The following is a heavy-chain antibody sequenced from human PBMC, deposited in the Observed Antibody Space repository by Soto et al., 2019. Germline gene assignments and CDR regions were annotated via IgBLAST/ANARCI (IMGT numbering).Heavy chain of an antibody. CDR1: GYSFTSYW. Sequence: PGESLKISCKGSGYSFTSYWIGWVRQMPGKGLEWMGIIYPGDSDTRYSPSFQGQVTISADKSISTAYLQWSSLKASDTAMYYCARHDSGSYYYYYYGMDVWGQGTTVTVSS. V-gene: IGHV5-51*01. D-gene: IGHD1-26*01. CDR2: IYPGDSDT. J-gene: IGHJ6*02. CDR3: ARHDSGSYYYYYYGMDV.